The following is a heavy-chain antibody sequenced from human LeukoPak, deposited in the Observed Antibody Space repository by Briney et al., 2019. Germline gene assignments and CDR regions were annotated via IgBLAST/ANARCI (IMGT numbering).Heavy chain of an antibody. J-gene: IGHJ3*02. V-gene: IGHV1-18*01. Sequence: ASVKVSCKASGYTFTSYGISWVRQAPGQGLEWMGWISAYNGNTNYAQKLQGRVTMTTDTSTSTAYMELRSLRSDDTAVYYCAGDLSAITIFGVVIKSAFDIWGQGTMVTVSS. CDR3: AGDLSAITIFGVVIKSAFDI. D-gene: IGHD3-3*01. CDR1: GYTFTSYG. CDR2: ISAYNGNT.